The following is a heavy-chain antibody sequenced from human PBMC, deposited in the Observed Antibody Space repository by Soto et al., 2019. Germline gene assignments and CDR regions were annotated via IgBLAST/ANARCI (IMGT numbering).Heavy chain of an antibody. J-gene: IGHJ4*02. CDR3: ARDHHGDYSSDY. CDR1: GFTFTSSA. CDR2: IVVGSGNT. D-gene: IGHD2-21*02. Sequence: ASVKVSCKASGFTFTSSAVQWVRQARGQRLEWIGWIVVGSGNTNYAQKFQERVTMTTDISTSTAYMELRSLRSDDTAVYYCARDHHGDYSSDYWGQGTLVTVS. V-gene: IGHV1-58*01.